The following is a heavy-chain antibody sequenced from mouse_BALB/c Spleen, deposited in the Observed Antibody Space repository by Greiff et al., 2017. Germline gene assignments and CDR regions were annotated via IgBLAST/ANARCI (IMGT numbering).Heavy chain of an antibody. CDR1: GISITTGNYR. V-gene: IGHV3-5*02. D-gene: IGHD2-1*01. CDR2: IYYSGTI. Sequence: EVLLVESGPGLVKPSQTVSLTCTVTGISITTGNYRWSWIRQFPGNKLEWIGYIYYSGTITYNPSLTSRTTSTRDTSKNQFFLEMNSLTAEDTATYYCARDLGNSLFAYWGQGTLVTVSA. CDR3: ARDLGNSLFAY. J-gene: IGHJ3*01.